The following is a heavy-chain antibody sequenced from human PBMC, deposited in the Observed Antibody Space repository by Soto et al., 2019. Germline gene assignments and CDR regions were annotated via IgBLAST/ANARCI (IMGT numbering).Heavy chain of an antibody. D-gene: IGHD1-1*01. Sequence: PSETLCLTCTVSGGSISSYYWSWIRQPPGKGLEWIGYIYYSGSTNYNPSLKSRVTISVDTSKNQFSLKLSSVTAADTAVYYCARRATTDYYYYYYYMDVWGKGTTVTVSS. CDR1: GGSISSYY. CDR3: ARRATTDYYYYYYYMDV. V-gene: IGHV4-59*08. J-gene: IGHJ6*03. CDR2: IYYSGST.